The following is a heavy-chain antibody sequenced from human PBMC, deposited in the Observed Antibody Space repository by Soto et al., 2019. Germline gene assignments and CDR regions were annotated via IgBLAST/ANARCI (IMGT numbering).Heavy chain of an antibody. CDR2: IKQDGSDK. J-gene: IGHJ4*02. V-gene: IGHV3-7*01. CDR1: GFTFSSYW. Sequence: EVQLVESGGGLVQPGGSLRLSCAASGFTFSSYWMSWVRQAPGKGLEWVANIKQDGSDKYNVDSVQGRFTISRDNANNSMYLQMNSLRAEGTSVYYGARGCVGGGKGAGEGRFDYWGRGSLVSVSS. D-gene: IGHD3-16*01. CDR3: ARGCVGGGKGAGEGRFDY.